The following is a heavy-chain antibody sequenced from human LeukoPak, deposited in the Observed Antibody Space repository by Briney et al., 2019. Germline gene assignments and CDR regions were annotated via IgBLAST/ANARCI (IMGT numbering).Heavy chain of an antibody. CDR2: IHPNSGDT. V-gene: IGHV1-2*02. CDR3: ASYYGHYTRNWMDT. D-gene: IGHD4-17*01. CDR1: GYTFTDYY. J-gene: IGHJ5*02. Sequence: GASVKVSCKASGYTFTDYYMHWVRQAPGQGLEWIGWIHPNSGDTKSAQRFQGRVTMTRDTSISTAYMELTRLTSDDTAAYYCASYYGHYTRNWMDTWGQGTLVTVSS.